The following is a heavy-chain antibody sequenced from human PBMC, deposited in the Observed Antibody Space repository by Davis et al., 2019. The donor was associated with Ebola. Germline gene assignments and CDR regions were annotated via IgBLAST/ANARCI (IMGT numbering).Heavy chain of an antibody. CDR1: GFTFSSYG. V-gene: IGHV3-33*01. CDR3: ARDLLYYYGMDV. J-gene: IGHJ6*02. CDR2: IWYDGSNK. Sequence: PGGSLRLSCAASGFTFSSYGMHWVRQAPGKGLEWVAVIWYDGSNKYYADSVKGRFTISRDNSKNTLYLQMNSLRAEDTAVYYCARDLLYYYGMDVWGQGTTVTVSS.